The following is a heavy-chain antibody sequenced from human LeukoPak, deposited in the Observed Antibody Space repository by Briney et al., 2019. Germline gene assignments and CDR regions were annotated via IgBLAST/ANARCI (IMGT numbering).Heavy chain of an antibody. D-gene: IGHD3-22*01. Sequence: PGGSLRLSCAASGFTFSSYGVSWVRQAPGKGLEWVSAIRGSGGSTYYADSVKGRFTISRDNSKNTLYLQMNSLRAEDTAVYYCAKRSGDSSGYKPRDYYMDVWGKGTTVTVSS. CDR3: AKRSGDSSGYKPRDYYMDV. CDR1: GFTFSSYG. CDR2: IRGSGGST. J-gene: IGHJ6*03. V-gene: IGHV3-23*01.